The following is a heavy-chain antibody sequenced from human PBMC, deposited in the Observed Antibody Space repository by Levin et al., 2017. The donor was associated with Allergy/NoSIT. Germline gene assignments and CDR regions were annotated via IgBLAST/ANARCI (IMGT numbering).Heavy chain of an antibody. D-gene: IGHD1-26*01. Sequence: GGSLRLSCAASGFTFSSYGMHWVRQAPGKGLEWVAVISYDGSNKYYADSVKGRFTISRDNSKNTLYLQMNSLRAEDTAVYYCAKDQGSGSYGQNYYYGMDVWGQGTTVTVSS. CDR2: ISYDGSNK. J-gene: IGHJ6*02. CDR1: GFTFSSYG. CDR3: AKDQGSGSYGQNYYYGMDV. V-gene: IGHV3-30*18.